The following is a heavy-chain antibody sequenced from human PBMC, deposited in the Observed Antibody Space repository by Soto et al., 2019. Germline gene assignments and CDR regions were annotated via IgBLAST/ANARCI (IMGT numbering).Heavy chain of an antibody. CDR1: GFTFINYA. J-gene: IGHJ6*03. V-gene: IGHV3-30*18. CDR2: ISYDGNKK. Sequence: VQLLESGGDLVQPGGSLRLSCAASGFTFINYAMSWVRQAPGKGLEWVSFISYDGNKKYYADSVKGRFTISRDNSKNTLFLQMNSLRLEDTAVYFCAKDSTRDYYYYMDVWGKGTTVTVSS. CDR3: AKDSTRDYYYYMDV. D-gene: IGHD2-2*01.